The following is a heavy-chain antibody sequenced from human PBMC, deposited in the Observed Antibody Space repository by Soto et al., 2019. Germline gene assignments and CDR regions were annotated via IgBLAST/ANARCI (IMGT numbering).Heavy chain of an antibody. CDR2: IYYSGST. V-gene: IGHV4-31*03. Sequence: SETLSLTCTVSGGSISSGGYYWSWIRQHPGKGLEWIGYIYYSGSTYYNPSLKSRVTISVDTSKNQFSLKLSSVTAADTAVYYCARDGTSGIAAAGTGGVYYYGMDVWGQGTTVTVSS. CDR1: GGSISSGGYY. CDR3: ARDGTSGIAAAGTGGVYYYGMDV. J-gene: IGHJ6*02. D-gene: IGHD6-13*01.